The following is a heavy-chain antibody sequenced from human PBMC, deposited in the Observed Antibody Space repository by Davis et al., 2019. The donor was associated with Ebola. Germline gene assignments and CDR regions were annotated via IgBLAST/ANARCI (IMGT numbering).Heavy chain of an antibody. V-gene: IGHV3-30*04. CDR2: ISNDETSK. CDR3: ASFYYYDSL. CDR1: GFTFSSYA. Sequence: GGSLRLSCAASGFTFSSYAMHWVRQAPGKGLEWVAVISNDETSKYYADSVQGRFTISRDNSKNTLYLQMNSLRAEDTAVYYCASFYYYDSLWGQGTLVTVSS. J-gene: IGHJ4*02. D-gene: IGHD3-22*01.